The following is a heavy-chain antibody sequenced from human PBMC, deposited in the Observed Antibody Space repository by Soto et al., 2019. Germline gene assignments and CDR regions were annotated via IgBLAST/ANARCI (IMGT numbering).Heavy chain of an antibody. CDR3: ARVSSWYASTPAIDY. CDR2: IYYSGST. Sequence: PSETLSLTCTVSGGSISSYYWSWIRQPPGKGLEWIGYIYYSGSTNYNPSLKSRVTISVDTSKNQFSLKLSSVTAADTAVYYCARVSSWYASTPAIDYWGQGTLVTVSS. D-gene: IGHD6-13*01. V-gene: IGHV4-59*01. CDR1: GGSISSYY. J-gene: IGHJ4*02.